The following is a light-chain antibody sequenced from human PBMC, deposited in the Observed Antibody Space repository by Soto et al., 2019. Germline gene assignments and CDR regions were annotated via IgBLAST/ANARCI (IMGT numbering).Light chain of an antibody. Sequence: DIQMTQSPSTLSASVGDRVTITCRASQSISSWLAWYQQKPGKAPNLLIYKASSLESGVPSRFSGSGSGTEFTLTISILQPDDSATYYCQQYSSSSRTFGQGTKVEIK. CDR1: QSISSW. J-gene: IGKJ1*01. CDR3: QQYSSSSRT. CDR2: KAS. V-gene: IGKV1-5*03.